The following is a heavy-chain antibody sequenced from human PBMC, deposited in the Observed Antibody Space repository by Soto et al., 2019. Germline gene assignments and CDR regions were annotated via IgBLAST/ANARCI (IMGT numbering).Heavy chain of an antibody. CDR2: TSLNSART. V-gene: IGHV3-20*04. D-gene: IGHD3-16*01. Sequence: GGSLRLSCANSGFTFEDDAMSWVRQAPGKGLEWVSGTSLNSARTGYADSLKGRFTISRDYPKNSLYLQMNSLRPEDTAFYYCARGKGGDYYYYGMDVGRQGTTVTVS. CDR1: GFTFEDDA. J-gene: IGHJ6*02. CDR3: ARGKGGDYYYYGMDV.